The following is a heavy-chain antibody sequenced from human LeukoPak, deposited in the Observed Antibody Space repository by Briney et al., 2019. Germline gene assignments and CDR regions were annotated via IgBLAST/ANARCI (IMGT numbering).Heavy chain of an antibody. CDR3: ARKYGYYYYMDV. CDR1: GGSISSSSYY. V-gene: IGHV4-39*07. J-gene: IGHJ6*03. CDR2: IFYSGST. D-gene: IGHD4-17*01. Sequence: SETLSLTCTVSGGSISSSSYYWGWSRQPPGKGLEWIGSIFYSGSTYYNPSLKSRVTISVDTSKNQFSLKLSSVTAADTAVYYCARKYGYYYYMDVWGKGTTVTVSS.